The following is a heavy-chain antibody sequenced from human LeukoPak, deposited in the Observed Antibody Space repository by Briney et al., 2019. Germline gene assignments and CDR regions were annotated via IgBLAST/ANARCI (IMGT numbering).Heavy chain of an antibody. D-gene: IGHD1-26*01. V-gene: IGHV3-74*01. CDR2: INKAGSVI. CDR1: GFTFSSSW. CDR3: VKVRGRARVGYFDY. J-gene: IGHJ4*02. Sequence: GGSLRLSCAASGFTFSSSWIHWVRQAPGKGLVWVSRINKAGSVIDYAESVKGRFSISRDNAKNTLYLQMNSLRVEDTAIYYCVKVRGRARVGYFDYWGQGALVTVSS.